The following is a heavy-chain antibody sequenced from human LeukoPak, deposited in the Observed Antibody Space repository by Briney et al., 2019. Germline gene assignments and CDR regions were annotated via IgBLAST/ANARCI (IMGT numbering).Heavy chain of an antibody. Sequence: ASVKVSCKASGYTFTSYGISWVRQAPGQGLEWMGWISAYNGNTNYAQKLQGRVTLTRDMSTSTDYLELSSLRSEDTAVYYCARDNSVRDEAWWFDPWGQGTLVTVSS. CDR3: ARDNSVRDEAWWFDP. V-gene: IGHV1-18*01. CDR1: GYTFTSYG. D-gene: IGHD5-24*01. CDR2: ISAYNGNT. J-gene: IGHJ5*02.